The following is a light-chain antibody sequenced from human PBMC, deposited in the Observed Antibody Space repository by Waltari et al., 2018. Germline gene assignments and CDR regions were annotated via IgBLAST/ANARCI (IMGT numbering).Light chain of an antibody. V-gene: IGLV2-23*02. CDR1: TSDCGNFYL. Sequence: QAALTQPASVSGTPGQSIPISRTGTTSDCGNFYLVPWYQQHPGKAPKLLICEVIKRPSGVSSRFSGSKSGNTASLTISGLQAEDEADYYCCSYAGRGTYVFGSGTKVTVL. CDR2: EVI. CDR3: CSYAGRGTYV. J-gene: IGLJ1*01.